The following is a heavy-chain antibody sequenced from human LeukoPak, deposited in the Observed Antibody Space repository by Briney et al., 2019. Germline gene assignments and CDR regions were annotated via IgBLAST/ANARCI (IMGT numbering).Heavy chain of an antibody. CDR3: ARDNGAIRAYYYHGMDV. V-gene: IGHV4-4*02. J-gene: IGHJ6*02. Sequence: SETLSLTCAVSGGSISSRDWWSWVRQPPGKGLEWIGEIYHSGSINYNPSLKSRVTISVDKSKNQLSLRLTSVTAADTAVYYCARDNGAIRAYYYHGMDVWGQGTTVTVSS. D-gene: IGHD2-8*01. CDR2: IYHSGSI. CDR1: GGSISSRDW.